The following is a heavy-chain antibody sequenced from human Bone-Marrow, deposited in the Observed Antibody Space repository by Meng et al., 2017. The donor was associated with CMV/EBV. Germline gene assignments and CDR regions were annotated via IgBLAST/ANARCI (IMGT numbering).Heavy chain of an antibody. J-gene: IGHJ2*01. CDR2: IYYSGST. D-gene: IGHD2-2*01. CDR3: ARYCSSTSCPRRCFDL. CDR1: GGSINSDGYY. Sequence: SETLSLTCTVFGGSINSDGYYWSWIRQHPGKGLEWIGYIYYSGSTYYNPSLKSRVTISVDTSKNQFSLMLSSVAAADTAVYYCARYCSSTSCPRRCFDLWGRGTLVTVSS. V-gene: IGHV4-31*03.